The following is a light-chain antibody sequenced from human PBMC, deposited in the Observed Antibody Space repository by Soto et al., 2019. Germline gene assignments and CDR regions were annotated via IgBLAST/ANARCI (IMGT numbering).Light chain of an antibody. CDR3: QQRSNWPPVT. CDR1: QSISSY. Sequence: EIVLPQSPATLSLSPGERATLSCRASQSISSYLAWYQQKPGQAPRLLIYDASNRATGLPARFSGSGSGTDFTLTISSLEPEDFAVYYCQQRSNWPPVTFGGGTKVEIK. V-gene: IGKV3-11*01. J-gene: IGKJ4*01. CDR2: DAS.